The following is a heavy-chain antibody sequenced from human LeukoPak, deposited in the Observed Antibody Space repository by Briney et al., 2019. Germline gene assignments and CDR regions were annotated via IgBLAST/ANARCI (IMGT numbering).Heavy chain of an antibody. D-gene: IGHD5-18*01. CDR1: GFIVSSNY. J-gene: IGHJ1*01. V-gene: IGHV3-53*01. Sequence: GGSLRLSCAASGFIVSSNYMSWVRQAPGKGLEWVSVIYSGGSTYYADSVKGRFTISRDNSKNTLYLQMNSLRAEDTAVYYCATWIQLHFQHWGQGTLVTVSS. CDR2: IYSGGST. CDR3: ATWIQLHFQH.